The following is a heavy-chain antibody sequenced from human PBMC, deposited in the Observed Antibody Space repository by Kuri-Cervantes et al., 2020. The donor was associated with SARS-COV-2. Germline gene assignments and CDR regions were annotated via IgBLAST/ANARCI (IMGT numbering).Heavy chain of an antibody. Sequence: SETLSLTCAFYGESFSDYYWSWIRQPPGKGLEWIGYIYHSGGTFYNPSLKSRVTMSVDTSKNQFSLKLTSVTAADTAVYYCGRVSWLQLWHRYSDSWGQGTLVTVSS. V-gene: IGHV4-34*01. CDR2: IYHSGGT. J-gene: IGHJ4*02. CDR3: GRVSWLQLWHRYSDS. D-gene: IGHD5-24*01. CDR1: GESFSDYY.